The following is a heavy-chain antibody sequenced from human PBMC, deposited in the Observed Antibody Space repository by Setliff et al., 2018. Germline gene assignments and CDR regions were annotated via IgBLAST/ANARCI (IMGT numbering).Heavy chain of an antibody. CDR1: GYTFTDYG. CDR3: ARGIMFFGVDILGYYFDH. Sequence: ASVKVSCKASGYTFTDYGMHWVRQAPGQRLEWMGWLNAGNGNTELSQKFQGRVTITGDTSATTAYMELSSLTSEDTAVYYCARGIMFFGVDILGYYFDHWGQGTLVTVSS. D-gene: IGHD3-3*01. CDR2: LNAGNGNT. J-gene: IGHJ4*02. V-gene: IGHV1-3*01.